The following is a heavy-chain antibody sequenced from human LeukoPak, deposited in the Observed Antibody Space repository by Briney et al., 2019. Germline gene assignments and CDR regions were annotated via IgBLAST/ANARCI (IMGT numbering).Heavy chain of an antibody. CDR3: ARRAGAYSHPYDY. CDR1: GFTVSSDA. J-gene: IGHJ4*02. D-gene: IGHD4/OR15-4a*01. CDR2: ISGSGGNT. V-gene: IGHV3-23*01. Sequence: GGSLRLSCAASGFTVSSDAMSWVRQAPGKGLEWVSGISGSGGNTYYVDSVKGRFTISRDNSKNTLYLQMNSLRAEDTAVYYCARRAGAYSHPYDYWGQGTLVTVSS.